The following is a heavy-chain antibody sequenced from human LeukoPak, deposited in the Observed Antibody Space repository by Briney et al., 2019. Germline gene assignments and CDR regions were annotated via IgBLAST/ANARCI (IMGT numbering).Heavy chain of an antibody. J-gene: IGHJ6*04. CDR2: INSDGSST. D-gene: IGHD3-10*01. V-gene: IGHV3-74*01. CDR1: GFTFSSYW. CDR3: ARAGVRGNMDV. Sequence: GGSLRLSCAASGFTFSSYWMHWVRQAPGKGLVWVSRINSDGSSTSYADSVKGRFTISRDNAKNTLYLQMNSLRAEDTAVYYCARAGVRGNMDVWGKGTTVTVSS.